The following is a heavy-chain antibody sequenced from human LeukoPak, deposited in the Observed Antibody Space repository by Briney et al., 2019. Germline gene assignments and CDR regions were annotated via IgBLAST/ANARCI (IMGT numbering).Heavy chain of an antibody. CDR2: INTNTGNP. D-gene: IGHD2-15*01. CDR1: GYTFTYFG. Sequence: ASVKVSCKASGYTFTYFGLNWVRQAPGQGPECLGGINTNTGNPTYAQGLTGRFVFSLDTSVSTAYLQISSLKAEDTAIYYCARSRRVLVPAALNSADDYYYYMDVWGRGTTVTVSS. CDR3: ARSRRVLVPAALNSADDYYYYMDV. J-gene: IGHJ6*03. V-gene: IGHV7-4-1*02.